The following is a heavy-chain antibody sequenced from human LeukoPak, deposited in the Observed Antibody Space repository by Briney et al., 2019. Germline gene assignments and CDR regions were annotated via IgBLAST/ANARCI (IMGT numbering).Heavy chain of an antibody. D-gene: IGHD3-22*01. Sequence: GGSLILSCAASGFTFSSYIMNWVRQAPGKGLEWVSSITSSSSYIYYADSVKGRFTISRDNAKNSLYLQMNSLRAEDTAVYYCARRGDDSSGYYYDYWGQGTLVTVSS. CDR2: ITSSSSYI. CDR1: GFTFSSYI. J-gene: IGHJ4*02. CDR3: ARRGDDSSGYYYDY. V-gene: IGHV3-21*01.